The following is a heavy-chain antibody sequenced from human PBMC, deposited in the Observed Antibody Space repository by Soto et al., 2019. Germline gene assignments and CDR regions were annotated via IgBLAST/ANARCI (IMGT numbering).Heavy chain of an antibody. J-gene: IGHJ2*01. CDR3: ARDSGYCSGGSCYKDWYFDL. CDR1: GFTFSSYS. D-gene: IGHD2-15*01. Sequence: EVQLVESGGGLVKPGGSLRLSCAASGFTFSSYSMNWVRQAPGKGLEWVSSISSSSSYIYYADSVKGRFTISRDNAKNSLYQQMNSLRAEDTAVYYCARDSGYCSGGSCYKDWYFDLWGRGTLVTVSS. V-gene: IGHV3-21*01. CDR2: ISSSSSYI.